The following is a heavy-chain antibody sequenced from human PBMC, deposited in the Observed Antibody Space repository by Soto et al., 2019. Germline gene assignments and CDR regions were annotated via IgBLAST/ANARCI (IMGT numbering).Heavy chain of an antibody. D-gene: IGHD6-13*01. CDR2: IYYSGST. CDR1: GGSISSYY. CDR3: ARHDRRAATYHGAFDI. Sequence: SETLSLTCTVSGGSISSYYWSWIRQPPGKGLEWIGYIYYSGSTNYNPSLKSRVTISVDTSKNQFSLKLSSVTAADTAAYYCARHDRRAATYHGAFDIWGQGTMVTVSS. V-gene: IGHV4-59*08. J-gene: IGHJ3*02.